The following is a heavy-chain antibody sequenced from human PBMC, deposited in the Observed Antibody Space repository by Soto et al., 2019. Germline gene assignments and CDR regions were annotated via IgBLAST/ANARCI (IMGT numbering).Heavy chain of an antibody. J-gene: IGHJ3*02. CDR3: AREGDSSGWYLSDDAFDI. D-gene: IGHD6-19*01. V-gene: IGHV3-11*01. CDR2: ISSSGSTI. CDR1: GFTFSDYY. Sequence: QVQLVESGGGLVKPGGSLRLSCAASGFTFSDYYMSWIRQAPGKWLEWVSYISSSGSTIYYADSVKGRFTISRDNAKNSLYLQRNSLRAEDTAVYYCAREGDSSGWYLSDDAFDIWGQGTMVTVSS.